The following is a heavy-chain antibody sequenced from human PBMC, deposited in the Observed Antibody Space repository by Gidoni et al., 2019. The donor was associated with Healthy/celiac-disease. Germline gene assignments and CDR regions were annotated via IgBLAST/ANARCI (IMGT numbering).Heavy chain of an antibody. J-gene: IGHJ6*02. CDR1: GGTFSSST. V-gene: IGHV1-69*02. D-gene: IGHD4-17*01. CDR2: IIPILGIA. CDR3: AVTVGPYSSDDYHYGMDV. Sequence: QVQLVQSGAEVKKPGPSVKVSCKASGGTFSSSTISWVRQAPGQGLEWMGRIIPILGIANYAQKFQGRVTITADKSTSTAYMELSSLRSEDTAVYYCAVTVGPYSSDDYHYGMDVWGQGTTVTVSS.